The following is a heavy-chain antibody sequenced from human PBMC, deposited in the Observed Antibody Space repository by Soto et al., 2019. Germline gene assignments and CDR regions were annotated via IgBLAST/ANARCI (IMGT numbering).Heavy chain of an antibody. J-gene: IGHJ4*02. V-gene: IGHV4-4*07. Sequence: QVQLQESGPGLMKPSETLSLTCTVSGASITGSSLWSWIRQPAGKGLEWIGRFSLSGTTNYNPSLRSRVTMSADVSKNQFSLRLTSVTAADTALYYCARGMTPPGAPAWYYFDSWGQGTLVTVSS. CDR3: ARGMTPPGAPAWYYFDS. CDR2: FSLSGTT. CDR1: GASITGSSL. D-gene: IGHD2-8*02.